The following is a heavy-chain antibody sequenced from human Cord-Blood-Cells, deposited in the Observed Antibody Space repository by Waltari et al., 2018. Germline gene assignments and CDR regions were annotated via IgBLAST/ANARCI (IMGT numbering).Heavy chain of an antibody. CDR2: MNPSRST. J-gene: IGHJ4*02. V-gene: IGHV4-34*01. D-gene: IGHD6-13*01. Sequence: QVQLQQWRAGLLEPSETLSLPSAVYGGSFSGYYWRWLREPPGKGLEWIGEMNPSRSTNYKPSLTSRVTISVDTSKNGFSLELSGVTAADTAVYYCARAGAAAGRSFDYWGQGTLATVST. CDR3: ARAGAAAGRSFDY. CDR1: GGSFSGYY.